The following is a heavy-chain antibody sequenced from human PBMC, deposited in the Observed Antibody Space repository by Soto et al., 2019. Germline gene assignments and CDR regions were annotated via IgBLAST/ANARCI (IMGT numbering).Heavy chain of an antibody. Sequence: EVQLVESGGDLVQPGGSLRLSCAASGFTFSTYWMHWVRQAPGKGLLWVSRIKTDGTYATYADSVKGRFTISRDNAKNTLYLQMNSLGVEDAAVDYCAAGGSGYYANWGQGPLVTVSS. J-gene: IGHJ4*02. V-gene: IGHV3-74*01. CDR1: GFTFSTYW. CDR2: IKTDGTYA. CDR3: AAGGSGYYAN. D-gene: IGHD3-22*01.